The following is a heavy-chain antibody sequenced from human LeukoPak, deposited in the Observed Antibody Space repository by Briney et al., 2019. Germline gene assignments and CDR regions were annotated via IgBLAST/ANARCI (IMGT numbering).Heavy chain of an antibody. V-gene: IGHV5-51*01. CDR2: IYPDDSKT. J-gene: IGHJ6*02. CDR1: GYNFTTKW. CDR3: ARHESVFSMDV. Sequence: GESLKISCQGSGYNFTTKWIGWVRQMPGKGLEWMGIIYPDDSKTIYSPSFQGQVFISADRSIRTAYLRWRSLKASDTAMYYCARHESVFSMDVWGQGTTVTVSS.